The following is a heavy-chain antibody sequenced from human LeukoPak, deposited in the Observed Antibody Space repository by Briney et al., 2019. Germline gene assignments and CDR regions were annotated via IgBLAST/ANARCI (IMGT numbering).Heavy chain of an antibody. CDR1: GGSISSGGFY. CDR2: IHYSGST. Sequence: PSETLSLTCSVSGGSISSGGFYWSWIRQHPGKGLDWIGYIHYSGSTYYNPSLKSRVTMSVDTSKNQFSLKLTSVTAADTAVYYCARGRVWGNWFDPWGQGTLVTVSS. J-gene: IGHJ5*02. CDR3: ARGRVWGNWFDP. V-gene: IGHV4-30-4*08. D-gene: IGHD1-26*01.